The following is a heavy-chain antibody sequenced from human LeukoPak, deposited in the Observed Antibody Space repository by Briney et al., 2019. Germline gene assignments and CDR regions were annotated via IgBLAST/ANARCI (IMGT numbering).Heavy chain of an antibody. D-gene: IGHD6-25*01. V-gene: IGHV3-7*01. CDR2: IKGDESAR. CDR3: ARDVGGRLDY. J-gene: IGHJ4*02. Sequence: GGSLRLSSAASGFTFSTYWMAWVRQAPGKGLEWVANIKGDESARHQADSVKGRFTISRDNAQNSVYLQMSSLRGEDTAVYYCARDVGGRLDYWGQGTVVTVSS. CDR1: GFTFSTYW.